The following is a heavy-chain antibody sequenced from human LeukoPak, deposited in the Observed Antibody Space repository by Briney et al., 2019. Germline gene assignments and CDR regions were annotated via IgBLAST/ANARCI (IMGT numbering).Heavy chain of an antibody. CDR1: GYIFTNYG. V-gene: IGHV1-2*02. Sequence: ASLKVSCKASGYIFTNYGISCVRQAPGQGLEWMGWINPNSGDTNSAQKFQGRVTMTRDTSISTAQMELSRLRSDDTAVYYCARDGNFDIWGQGTVVTVSS. J-gene: IGHJ3*02. D-gene: IGHD4-23*01. CDR3: ARDGNFDI. CDR2: INPNSGDT.